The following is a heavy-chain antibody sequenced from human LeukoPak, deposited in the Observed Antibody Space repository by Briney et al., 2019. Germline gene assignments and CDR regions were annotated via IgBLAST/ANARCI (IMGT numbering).Heavy chain of an antibody. D-gene: IGHD6-19*01. V-gene: IGHV3-23*01. CDR2: ISGSGGST. J-gene: IGHJ4*02. CDR1: GFTFSSYA. Sequence: GGSLRLSCAASGFTFSSYAMSWVRQAPGKGLEWVSAISGSGGSTYYADSVKGRFTISRDNSKNTLYLQMNSLRAEDTAVYYCARDWAVAGNFDYWGQGTLVTVSS. CDR3: ARDWAVAGNFDY.